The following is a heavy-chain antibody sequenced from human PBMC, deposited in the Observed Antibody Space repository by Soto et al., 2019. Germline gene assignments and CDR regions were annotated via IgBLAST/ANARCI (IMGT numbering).Heavy chain of an antibody. CDR2: IYYSGST. V-gene: IGHV4-59*08. J-gene: IGHJ4*02. Sequence: SETLSLTCTVSGGSISSYYWSWIRQPPGKGLEWIGYIYYSGSTNYNPSLKSRATISVDTSKNQFSLKLSSVTAADTAVYYCASSHSSSWYSDYWGQGTLVTVSS. CDR3: ASSHSSSWYSDY. D-gene: IGHD6-13*01. CDR1: GGSISSYY.